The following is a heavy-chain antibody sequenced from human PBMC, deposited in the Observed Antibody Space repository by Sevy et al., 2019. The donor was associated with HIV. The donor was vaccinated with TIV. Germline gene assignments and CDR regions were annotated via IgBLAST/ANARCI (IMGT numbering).Heavy chain of an antibody. CDR1: GFTFSDYA. V-gene: IGHV3-30*03. J-gene: IGHJ4*02. Sequence: GGSLRLSCAASGFTFSDYAMHWVRQAPGKGLEWLSYISYDERDIYYLDSVRGRFSVSRDIYKRTLFLQMNDLRPEDTAVYYCARRDVNHQYLMDYWGQGILVTVSS. D-gene: IGHD2-8*01. CDR2: ISYDERDI. CDR3: ARRDVNHQYLMDY.